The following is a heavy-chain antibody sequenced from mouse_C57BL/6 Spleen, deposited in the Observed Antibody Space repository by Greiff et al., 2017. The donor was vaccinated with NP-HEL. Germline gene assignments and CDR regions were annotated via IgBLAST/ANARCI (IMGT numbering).Heavy chain of an antibody. CDR2: IYPSDSET. V-gene: IGHV1-61*01. Sequence: VQLQQPGAELVRPGSSVKLSCKASGYTFTSYWMDWVKQRPGQGLEWIGNIYPSDSETHYNQKFKDKATLTVDKSSSTAYMQLSSLTSEDSAVYYCARGPYAMDYWGQGTSVTVSS. CDR3: ARGPYAMDY. J-gene: IGHJ4*01. CDR1: GYTFTSYW.